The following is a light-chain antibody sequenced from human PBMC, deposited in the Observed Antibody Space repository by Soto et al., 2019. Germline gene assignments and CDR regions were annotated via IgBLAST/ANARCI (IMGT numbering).Light chain of an antibody. CDR3: SSYTGSSTFV. CDR2: DVN. CDR1: SSDVGGYNY. Sequence: SRPASVSGSPGQSITISCTGTSSDVGGYNYVSWYQQLPGKAPKLMIYDVNNRPSGVSNRFSGSKSGNTASLTISGLQAEDEADYYCSSYTGSSTFVFGTGTKVTVL. V-gene: IGLV2-14*01. J-gene: IGLJ1*01.